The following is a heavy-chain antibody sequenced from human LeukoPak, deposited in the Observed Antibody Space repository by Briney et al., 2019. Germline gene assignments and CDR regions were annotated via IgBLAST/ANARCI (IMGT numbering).Heavy chain of an antibody. V-gene: IGHV3-30*18. CDR2: ISYDGSNK. Sequence: GKSLRLSCAASGFTFFSYGMHWVRQAPGKGLEWVAGISYDGSNKYYVDSVKGRFTISRDNSKNTLYSEMISLRIEDTAVYYCAKGPVSGSRSPLDYWGQGTLVTVSS. J-gene: IGHJ4*02. CDR1: GFTFFSYG. D-gene: IGHD1-26*01. CDR3: AKGPVSGSRSPLDY.